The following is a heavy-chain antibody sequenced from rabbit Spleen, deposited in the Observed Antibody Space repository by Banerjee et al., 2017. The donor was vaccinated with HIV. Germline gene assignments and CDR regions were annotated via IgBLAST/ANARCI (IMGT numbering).Heavy chain of an antibody. J-gene: IGHJ6*01. CDR1: GFSFSISYY. Sequence: QSLEESGGDLVKPGASLTLTCTASGFSFSISYYMCWVRQAPGKGLEWIACIDSASSGSTDYANWAKGRFTISKTSSTTVTLQMTSLTAAGTATYFCARDVSIVVAGVNYGMDLWGPGTLVTVS. V-gene: IGHV1S40*01. CDR2: IDSASSGST. CDR3: ARDVSIVVAGVNYGMDL. D-gene: IGHD4-1*01.